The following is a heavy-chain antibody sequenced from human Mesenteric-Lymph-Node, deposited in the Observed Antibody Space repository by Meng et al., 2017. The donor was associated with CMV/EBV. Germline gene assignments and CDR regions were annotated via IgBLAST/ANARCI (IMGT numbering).Heavy chain of an antibody. Sequence: ASVKVSCKASGYTFTGYYMHWVRQAPGQGLEWMGWINPNSGGTNYAQKFQGRVTMTRDTSISTAYMELSSLRSEDTAVYYCARGDSYCGGDCYSRWGQGTLVTVSS. D-gene: IGHD2-21*01. J-gene: IGHJ4*02. CDR2: INPNSGGT. V-gene: IGHV1-2*02. CDR1: GYTFTGYY. CDR3: ARGDSYCGGDCYSR.